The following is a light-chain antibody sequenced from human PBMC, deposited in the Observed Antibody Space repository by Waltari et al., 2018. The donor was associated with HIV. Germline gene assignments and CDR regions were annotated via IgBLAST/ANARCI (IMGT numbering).Light chain of an antibody. Sequence: QVVLTQSPSASASLGASVKLTCTLSNGHASYAIAWHQQQPEKGPRLWVKLNSDGSHFKGDGIPDRFSGSSSGAERYLTISSLQSEDEADYYCQTWGPGFQVFGGGTKLTVL. J-gene: IGLJ3*02. V-gene: IGLV4-69*01. CDR1: NGHASYA. CDR3: QTWGPGFQV. CDR2: LNSDGSH.